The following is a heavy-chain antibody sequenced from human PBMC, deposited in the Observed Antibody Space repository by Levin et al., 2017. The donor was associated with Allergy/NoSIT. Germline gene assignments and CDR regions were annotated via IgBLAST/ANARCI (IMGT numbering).Heavy chain of an antibody. V-gene: IGHV5-51*01. D-gene: IGHD2-21*02. CDR3: ARKPRSGSDTAHGMDV. J-gene: IGHJ6*02. CDR2: IYPGDPDI. CDR1: GFTFTSHW. Sequence: GESLKISCEVSGFTFTSHWIAWVRQVPGKGLEWMGIIYPGDPDIRYSPSVQGQVTMSVDESTATAYLQWSSLKASDTAVYYCARKPRSGSDTAHGMDVWGQGTAVNVS.